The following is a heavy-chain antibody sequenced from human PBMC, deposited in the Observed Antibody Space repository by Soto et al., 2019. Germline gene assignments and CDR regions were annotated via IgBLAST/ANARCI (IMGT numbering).Heavy chain of an antibody. V-gene: IGHV3-15*01. D-gene: IGHD3-9*01. CDR3: TTDVRATYYDILTGYYNFDY. Sequence: GGSLRLSCAASGFTFSNAWMSWVRQAPGKGLEWVGRIKSKTDGGTTDYAAPVKGRFTISRDDSKNTLYLQMNSLKTEDTAVYYCTTDVRATYYDILTGYYNFDYWGQGTLVTVSS. J-gene: IGHJ4*02. CDR2: IKSKTDGGTT. CDR1: GFTFSNAW.